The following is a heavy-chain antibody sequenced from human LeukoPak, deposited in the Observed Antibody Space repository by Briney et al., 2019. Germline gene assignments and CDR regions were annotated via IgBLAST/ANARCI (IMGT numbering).Heavy chain of an antibody. CDR1: GFSVSTSGVG. Sequence: SGPTLVNPTQTLTLTCTFSGFSVSTSGVGVGWIRQPPGKALEWLALIYWDNDKRYSPSLKSRLTITKDTSKNQVVLTLTNMDPMDTATYYCAHRRQTADFDYWGQGTLVTVSS. D-gene: IGHD2-2*01. CDR2: IYWDNDK. V-gene: IGHV2-5*02. J-gene: IGHJ4*02. CDR3: AHRRQTADFDY.